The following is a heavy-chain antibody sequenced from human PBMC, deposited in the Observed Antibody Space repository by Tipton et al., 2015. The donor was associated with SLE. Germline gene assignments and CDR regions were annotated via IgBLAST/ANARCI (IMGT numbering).Heavy chain of an antibody. CDR1: GFTFSSYG. Sequence: SLRLSCAASGFTFSSYGMHWVRQAPGKGLQWVSGIWSDGSNKYYADSVKGRFTISRDNSKNALYLQMNSLRAEDTAVYYCARSLGPHPTDYWGQGTLVTVSS. CDR2: IWSDGSNK. V-gene: IGHV3-33*01. J-gene: IGHJ4*02. CDR3: ARSLGPHPTDY. D-gene: IGHD7-27*01.